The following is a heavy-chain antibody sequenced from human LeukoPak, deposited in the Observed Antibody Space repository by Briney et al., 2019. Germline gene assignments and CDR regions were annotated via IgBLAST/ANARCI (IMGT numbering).Heavy chain of an antibody. D-gene: IGHD2-21*01. CDR3: TGDAYQH. Sequence: GGSLRLSCAASGLTVNSKYMSWVRQAPGKGLEWVSFIYSGGSTNYADSVKGRFTISRGNSKNTVYLQLNSLIAADTAVYYCTGDAYQHWGQGTLVTVSS. J-gene: IGHJ1*01. V-gene: IGHV3-53*01. CDR2: IYSGGST. CDR1: GLTVNSKY.